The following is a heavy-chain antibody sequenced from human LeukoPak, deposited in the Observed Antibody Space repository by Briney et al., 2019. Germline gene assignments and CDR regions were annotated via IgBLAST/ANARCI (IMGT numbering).Heavy chain of an antibody. CDR2: ISAYNGNT. V-gene: IGHV1-18*01. Sequence: ASVKVSCKASGYTFTSYGISWVRQAPGQGLEWMGWISAYNGNTNYAQKLQGRVTMTTDTSTSTAYVELRSLRSDDTAVYYCARRYSSGWYSDYWGQGTLVTVSS. CDR1: GYTFTSYG. J-gene: IGHJ4*02. D-gene: IGHD6-19*01. CDR3: ARRYSSGWYSDY.